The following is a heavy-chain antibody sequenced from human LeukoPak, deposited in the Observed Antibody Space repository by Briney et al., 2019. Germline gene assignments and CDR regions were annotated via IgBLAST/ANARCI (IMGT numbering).Heavy chain of an antibody. CDR3: ARGKFFDI. CDR1: GFTFSSYG. CDR2: ISYDGSNK. J-gene: IGHJ3*02. Sequence: GGSLRLSCAASGFTFSSYGMHWVRQAPGKGLEWVAVISYDGSNKYYADSVKGRFTISRDDSNNTVYLQMNSLRVDDTAIYFCARGKFFDIWGQGTMVTVSS. V-gene: IGHV3-30*03.